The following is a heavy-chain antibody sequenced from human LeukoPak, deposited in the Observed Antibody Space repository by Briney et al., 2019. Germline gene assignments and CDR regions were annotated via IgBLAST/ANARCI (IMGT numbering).Heavy chain of an antibody. CDR3: AKGGTSSSRFDS. Sequence: GGSLRLSCAASGFTVSSNYMSWVRQAPGKGLEWVSAISGSGGSTYYADSVKGRFTISRDNSKNTLSLEMSSLRAEDTALYYCAKGGTSSSRFDSWGQGTLVTVSS. CDR2: ISGSGGST. V-gene: IGHV3-23*01. CDR1: GFTVSSNY. D-gene: IGHD6-6*01. J-gene: IGHJ4*02.